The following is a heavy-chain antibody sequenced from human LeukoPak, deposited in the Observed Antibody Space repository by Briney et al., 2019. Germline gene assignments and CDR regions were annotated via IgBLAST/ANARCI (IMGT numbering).Heavy chain of an antibody. CDR1: GFTFDDYG. J-gene: IGHJ4*02. CDR2: INWNGGSA. Sequence: GSLRLSCAASGFTFDDYGMSWVRQAPGKGLEWVSGINWNGGSAGYADSVKGRFTISRDNAKNSLYLQMNSLRAEDTALYHCARGIAAAGIFDYWGQGPLVTVSS. V-gene: IGHV3-20*01. D-gene: IGHD6-13*01. CDR3: ARGIAAAGIFDY.